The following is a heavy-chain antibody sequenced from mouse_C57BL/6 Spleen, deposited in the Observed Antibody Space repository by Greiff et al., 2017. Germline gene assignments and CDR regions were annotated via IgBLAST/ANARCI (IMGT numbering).Heavy chain of an antibody. CDR3: ARSITAVVAPPMDY. Sequence: EVKLQESGAELVRPGASVKLSCTASGFNIKNTYMHWVKQRPEQGLEWIGRIDPANGNTKYAPKFQGKATITADTSSNTAYLQLSSLTSEDTAIYYCARSITAVVAPPMDYWGQGTSVTVSS. CDR2: IDPANGNT. CDR1: GFNIKNTY. J-gene: IGHJ4*01. V-gene: IGHV14-3*01. D-gene: IGHD1-1*01.